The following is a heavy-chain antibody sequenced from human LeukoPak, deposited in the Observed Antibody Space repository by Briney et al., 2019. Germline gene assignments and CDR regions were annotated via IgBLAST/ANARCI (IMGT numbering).Heavy chain of an antibody. J-gene: IGHJ3*02. D-gene: IGHD5-12*01. CDR1: TLTFSDAW. Sequence: PGGSLRLSCAASTLTFSDAWMSWVRQAPGKGLEWVGLIKSKSFGGTTDYAAAVKGRFTISRDDSKDTLFLQMDSLKTEDTAVYYCATDYSGYDAFDIWGLGTMVIVSS. CDR3: ATDYSGYDAFDI. CDR2: IKSKSFGGTT. V-gene: IGHV3-15*01.